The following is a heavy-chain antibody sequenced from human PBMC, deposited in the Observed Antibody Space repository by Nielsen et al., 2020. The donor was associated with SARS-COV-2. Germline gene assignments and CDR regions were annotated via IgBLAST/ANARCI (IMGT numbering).Heavy chain of an antibody. V-gene: IGHV1-2*04. CDR3: ARGPDYGDKRLNYYYGMDV. J-gene: IGHJ6*02. Sequence: ASVKVSCKASGYTFTGYYMHWVRQAPGQGLEWMGWINPNSGGTNYAQKFQGWVTMTRDTSISTAYVELSRLRSDDTAVYYCARGPDYGDKRLNYYYGMDVWGQGTTVTVSS. CDR2: INPNSGGT. CDR1: GYTFTGYY. D-gene: IGHD4-23*01.